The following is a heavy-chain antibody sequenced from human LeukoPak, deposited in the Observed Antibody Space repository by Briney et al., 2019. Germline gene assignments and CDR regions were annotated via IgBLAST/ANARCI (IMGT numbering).Heavy chain of an antibody. CDR3: AKAYSSSWYIDY. Sequence: PGGSLRLSCAASGLTFDDYAMHWVRLVPGKGLEWVSGISWNSGTIRYADSVKGRFTISRDNANNSLDLQMNSLTSEDTALYYCAKAYSSSWYIDYWGQGTLVTVSS. CDR2: ISWNSGTI. CDR1: GLTFDDYA. V-gene: IGHV3-9*01. D-gene: IGHD6-13*01. J-gene: IGHJ4*02.